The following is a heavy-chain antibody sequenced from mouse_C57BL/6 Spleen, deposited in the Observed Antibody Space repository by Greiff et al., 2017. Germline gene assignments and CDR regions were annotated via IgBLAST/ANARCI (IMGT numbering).Heavy chain of an antibody. Sequence: VKLMESGAELVRPGASVTLSCKASGYTFTDYEMHWVKQTPVHGLEWIGAIDPETGGTAYNQKFKGKAILTADKSSSTAYMELRSLTSEDSAVYYCTREGDGNYSFDYWGQGTTLTVSS. CDR3: TREGDGNYSFDY. D-gene: IGHD2-1*01. CDR1: GYTFTDYE. CDR2: IDPETGGT. V-gene: IGHV1-15*01. J-gene: IGHJ2*01.